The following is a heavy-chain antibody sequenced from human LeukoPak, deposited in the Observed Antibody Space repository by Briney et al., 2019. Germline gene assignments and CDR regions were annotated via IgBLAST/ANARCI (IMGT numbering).Heavy chain of an antibody. Sequence: PGGSLRLSCAASGFTFSTYAMHWVRQAPGKGLEWVAAISYDGSNKNYADSVKGRFTISRDNSKNTLYLQMNSLRAEDTAVYYCARDNSITMVRGVIIKGDYWGQGTLVTVSS. CDR2: ISYDGSNK. CDR3: ARDNSITMVRGVIIKGDY. V-gene: IGHV3-30*04. CDR1: GFTFSTYA. D-gene: IGHD3-10*01. J-gene: IGHJ4*02.